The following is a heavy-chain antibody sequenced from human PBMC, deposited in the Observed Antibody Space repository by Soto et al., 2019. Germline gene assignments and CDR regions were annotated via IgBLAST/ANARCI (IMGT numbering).Heavy chain of an antibody. CDR1: GFTFSTYG. CDR3: AKDDTYCSGKNSYYVGMDV. CDR2: ISYDGSDK. D-gene: IGHD1-26*01. Sequence: QVHLVASGGGVVQPGRSLRLSCAASGFTFSTYGMHWVRQAPGKGLEWVALISYDGSDKYYADSVKGRFTISRDNSKNTLYLQMNSLRPEDTAVYSCAKDDTYCSGKNSYYVGMDVWGQGTTVTVSS. V-gene: IGHV3-30*18. J-gene: IGHJ6*02.